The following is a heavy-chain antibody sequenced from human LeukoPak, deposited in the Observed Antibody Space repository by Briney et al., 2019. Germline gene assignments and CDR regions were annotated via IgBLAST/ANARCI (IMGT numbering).Heavy chain of an antibody. V-gene: IGHV4-39*07. D-gene: IGHD5-24*01. CDR1: GGSISSSSYY. J-gene: IGHJ4*02. CDR2: IYYSGST. CDR3: ARDQFRRWLYYFDY. Sequence: TSETLSLTCTVSGGSISSSSYYWGWIRQPPGKGLEWIGSIYYSGSTYYNPSLKSRVTISVDTSKNQFSLKLSSVTAADTAVYYCARDQFRRWLYYFDYWGQGTLVTVSS.